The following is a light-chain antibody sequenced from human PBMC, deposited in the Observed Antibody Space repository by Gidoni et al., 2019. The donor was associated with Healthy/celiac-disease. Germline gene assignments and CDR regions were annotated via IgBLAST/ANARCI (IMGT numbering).Light chain of an antibody. CDR1: SSNIGNNY. J-gene: IGLJ1*01. CDR3: GTWDSSLSAYV. V-gene: IGLV1-51*01. CDR2: DNN. Sequence: QSVLTQPPSVSAAPGQKVTISFSGSSSNIGNNYVSWSQQLPGPAPKLLIYDNNKRPSGIPDRFSGSKSGTSATLCITGLQTGDEADYYCGTWDSSLSAYVFGTGTKVTVL.